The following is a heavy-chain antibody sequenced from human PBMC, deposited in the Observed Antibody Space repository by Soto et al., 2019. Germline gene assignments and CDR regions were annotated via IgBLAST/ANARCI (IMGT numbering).Heavy chain of an antibody. CDR2: INPNSGGT. CDR3: ARDRSYYDFWSGYYPDAFDI. V-gene: IGHV1-2*04. J-gene: IGHJ3*02. Sequence: ASVKVSCKASGYTFTGYYMHWVRQAPGQGLEWMGWINPNSGGTNYAQKFQGWVTMTRDTSISTAYMELSRLRSDDTAVYYCARDRSYYDFWSGYYPDAFDIWGQGTMVTVSS. CDR1: GYTFTGYY. D-gene: IGHD3-3*01.